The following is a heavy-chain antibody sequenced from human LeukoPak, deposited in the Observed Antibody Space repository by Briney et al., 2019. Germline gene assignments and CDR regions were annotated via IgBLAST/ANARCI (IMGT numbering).Heavy chain of an antibody. J-gene: IGHJ4*02. CDR2: INPSGGST. V-gene: IGHV1-46*01. CDR1: GYTFTSYY. CDR3: ARGGNPLYGLDC. D-gene: IGHD1-14*01. Sequence: ASVKVSCKASGYTFTSYYMHWVRQAPGQGLEWMGIINPSGGSTSYVQKFQGRVTMTRDTSTSTVYMELSSLRAEDTAVYYCARGGNPLYGLDCWGQGTLVTVSS.